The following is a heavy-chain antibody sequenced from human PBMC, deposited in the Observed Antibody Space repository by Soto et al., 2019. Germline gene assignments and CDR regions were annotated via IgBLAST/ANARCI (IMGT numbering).Heavy chain of an antibody. J-gene: IGHJ6*02. V-gene: IGHV4-4*02. D-gene: IGHD3-10*01. CDR1: GGSISSSNW. Sequence: QVQLQESGPGLVKPSGTLSLTCAVSGGSISSSNWWSWVRQTPGKGLEWIGEIYHSGSTNYNPSLKSRVTLSVDKSTNQFSLKLSSVSAADTAVYYCARERAFGESSPGYYYYGMDVWGQGTTVTVSS. CDR3: ARERAFGESSPGYYYYGMDV. CDR2: IYHSGST.